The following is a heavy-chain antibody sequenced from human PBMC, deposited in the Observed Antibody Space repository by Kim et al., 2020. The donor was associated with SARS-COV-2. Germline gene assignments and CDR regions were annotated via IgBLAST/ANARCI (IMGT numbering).Heavy chain of an antibody. J-gene: IGHJ4*02. Sequence: SETLSLTCTVSGGSISSGGYYWSWIRQHPGKGLEWIGYIYYSGSTYYNPSLKSRVTISVDTSKNQFSLKLSSVTAADTAVYYCARSPSGYDPVDYWGQGTLVTDSS. CDR3: ARSPSGYDPVDY. D-gene: IGHD5-12*01. CDR2: IYYSGST. CDR1: GGSISSGGYY. V-gene: IGHV4-31*03.